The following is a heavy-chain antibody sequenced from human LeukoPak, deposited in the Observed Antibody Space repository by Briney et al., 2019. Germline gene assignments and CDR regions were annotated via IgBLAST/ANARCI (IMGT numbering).Heavy chain of an antibody. CDR3: AREEGYCSGGSCADAFGI. J-gene: IGHJ3*02. Sequence: PSETLSLTCAVYGGSFSGYYWSWIRQPPGKGLEWIGEINHSGSTNYNPSLKSRVTISVDTSKNQFSLKLSSVTAADTAVYYCAREEGYCSGGSCADAFGIWGQGTMVTVSS. V-gene: IGHV4-34*01. D-gene: IGHD2-15*01. CDR2: INHSGST. CDR1: GGSFSGYY.